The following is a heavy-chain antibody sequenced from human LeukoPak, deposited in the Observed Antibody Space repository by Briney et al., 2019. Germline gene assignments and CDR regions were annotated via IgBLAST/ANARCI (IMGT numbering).Heavy chain of an antibody. D-gene: IGHD1-26*01. V-gene: IGHV3-7*01. CDR2: IKQDGSEK. CDR3: ARDSMVGATHYYYYMDV. CDR1: GFTFSSYW. J-gene: IGHJ6*03. Sequence: GGSLRLSCAASGFTFSSYWMSWVRQAPGKWLEWVANIKQDGSEKYYVDSVKGRFTISRDNAKNSLYLQMNSLRAEDTAVYYCARDSMVGATHYYYYMDVWGKGTTVTISS.